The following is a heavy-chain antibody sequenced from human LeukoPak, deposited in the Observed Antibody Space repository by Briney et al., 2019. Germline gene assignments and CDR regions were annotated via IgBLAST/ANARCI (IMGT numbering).Heavy chain of an antibody. CDR3: ARFSGGTSRVDY. V-gene: IGHV4-59*01. Sequence: TPSETLSLTCTVSGDSINAFYWSWIRQPPGKGLEWIGYISNGGSSGSTNYNPSLKSRVTISADMSKNHFSLRLNSVTAADTAVYYCARFSGGTSRVDYWGQGTLDTVSS. CDR2: ISNGGSSGST. D-gene: IGHD3-16*01. J-gene: IGHJ4*02. CDR1: GDSINAFY.